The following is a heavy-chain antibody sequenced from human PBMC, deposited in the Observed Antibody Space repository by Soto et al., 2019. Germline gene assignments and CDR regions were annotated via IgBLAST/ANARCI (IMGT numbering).Heavy chain of an antibody. CDR2: INAGNGNT. CDR1: GCTLASYS. J-gene: IGHJ6*02. D-gene: IGHD5-12*01. CDR3: ARDLGGGTGYSGYGSYYYYGMDV. V-gene: IGHV1-3*01. Sequence: ASVKVSCKASGCTLASYSMHWVPQAPVEMLEWMAWINAGNGNTKYSQKFQGRVTITRDTSASTAYMELSSLRSEDTAVYYCARDLGGGTGYSGYGSYYYYGMDVWGQGTTVTVSS.